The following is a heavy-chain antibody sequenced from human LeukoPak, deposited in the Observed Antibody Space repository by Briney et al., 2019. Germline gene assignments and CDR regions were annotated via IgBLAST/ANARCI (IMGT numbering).Heavy chain of an antibody. CDR1: GGSIDSTNW. CDR3: ARSHDHLWGSYPDY. V-gene: IGHV4/OR15-8*01. Sequence: SETLSLTCDVSGGSIDSTNWWNWVRQPPGKGLEWIGEIHHDGRINYNPSLKSRVTLSVDKSKNQFSLRLNSVTAADTAMYYCARSHDHLWGSYPDYWGQGTLVTVSS. CDR2: IHHDGRI. D-gene: IGHD3-16*02. J-gene: IGHJ4*02.